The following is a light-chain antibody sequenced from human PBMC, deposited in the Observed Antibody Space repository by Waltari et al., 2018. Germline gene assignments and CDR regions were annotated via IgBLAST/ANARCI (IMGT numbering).Light chain of an antibody. V-gene: IGKV1-39*01. CDR1: QSVVSY. J-gene: IGKJ1*01. CDR2: AAS. CDR3: QQTYTTLGT. Sequence: DIQMTPSPSSLSASVGDRVTIECRASQSVVSYLHWYQQKPGKAPKLLIYAASSLQSGVPSRFSGSGSGTDFTLTISSLQPEDFATYFCQQTYTTLGTFGQGTKVEIK.